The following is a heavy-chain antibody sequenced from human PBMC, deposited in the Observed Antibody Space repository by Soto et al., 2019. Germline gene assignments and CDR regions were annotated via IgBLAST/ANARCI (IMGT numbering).Heavy chain of an antibody. J-gene: IGHJ4*02. V-gene: IGHV2-5*01. CDR3: AKRRAISNKLFFDH. D-gene: IGHD4-4*01. CDR2: LYWNDGE. CDR1: GFSINTGGVG. Sequence: QITLRESGPTLVKPTQTLTLSCTLSGFSINTGGVGGGWIRQPPGKAPEWLALLYWNDGEWYSPSLRDRLRVTKDASENRVLLTMTHLDPTDTGTYYCAKRRAISNKLFFDHWGQGALVTVSS.